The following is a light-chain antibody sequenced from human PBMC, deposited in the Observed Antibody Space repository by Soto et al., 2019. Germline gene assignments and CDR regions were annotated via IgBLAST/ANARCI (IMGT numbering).Light chain of an antibody. CDR3: QQASSLPGT. CDR1: QGISNW. Sequence: DIQMTQSPSSVSASVGERVTITCRASQGISNWLAWYQQKPGNAPSLLIHAASSLPSGVPSRFSGSGYGTDFTLTISRLQPEDFATYYCQQASSLPGTFGPGTKVDIK. CDR2: AAS. V-gene: IGKV1-12*01. J-gene: IGKJ3*01.